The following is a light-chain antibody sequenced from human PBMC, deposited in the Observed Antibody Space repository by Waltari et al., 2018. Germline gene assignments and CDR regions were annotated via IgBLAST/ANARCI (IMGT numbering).Light chain of an antibody. J-gene: IGLJ2*01. CDR1: SGHSSYG. CDR3: QTWGTGTVV. Sequence: QLVLTQSPSASASLGASVKLTCTHSSGHSSYGIAWHQQQPEKGPRYLMKLNSDGSHSKGDGIPDRFSGSSSGAERYLTISSLHSEDEADYYCQTWGTGTVVFGGGTKLTVL. CDR2: LNSDGSH. V-gene: IGLV4-69*01.